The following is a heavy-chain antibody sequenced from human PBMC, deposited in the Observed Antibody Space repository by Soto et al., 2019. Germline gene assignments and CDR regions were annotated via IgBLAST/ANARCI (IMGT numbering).Heavy chain of an antibody. Sequence: EVQLVESGGGLVQPGGSLRLSCAASGFTVSSHYMSWVRQAPGKGLEWVSVIYSGGSTYYADSVKGRFTISRHNSKNTLYLQMNSLRAEDTAVYYCARLELGEYSSGWHFDYWGQGTLVTVSS. J-gene: IGHJ4*02. CDR2: IYSGGST. CDR1: GFTVSSHY. CDR3: ARLELGEYSSGWHFDY. D-gene: IGHD6-19*01. V-gene: IGHV3-53*04.